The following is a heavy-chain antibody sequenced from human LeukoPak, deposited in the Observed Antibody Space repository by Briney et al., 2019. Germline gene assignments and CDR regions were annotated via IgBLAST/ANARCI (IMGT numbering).Heavy chain of an antibody. CDR1: GFTFSSYA. V-gene: IGHV3-30-3*01. CDR2: ISYDGSNK. J-gene: IGHJ5*02. D-gene: IGHD1-26*01. CDR3: ARDGVRYSGSYGPRGDWFDP. Sequence: PGRFLRLSCAASGFTFSSYAMHWVRQAPGKGLEWVAVISYDGSNKYYADSVKGRFTISRDNSKNTLYLQMNSLRAEDTAVYYCARDGVRYSGSYGPRGDWFDPWGQGTLVTVSS.